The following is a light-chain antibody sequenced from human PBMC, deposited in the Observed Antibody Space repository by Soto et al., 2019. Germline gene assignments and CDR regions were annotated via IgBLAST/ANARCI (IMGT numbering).Light chain of an antibody. Sequence: DVVMTQSPLSLPVTPGEPASISCRSSQSLLHSNGNTYLSWYLQKPGQSPQLLIYLVSNRASGVPDRFSGSGSGTDFTLKISGVEAGDVGIYYCMQSLQTPRTFGQGTKVEIK. V-gene: IGKV2-28*01. CDR1: QSLLHSNGNTY. CDR2: LVS. J-gene: IGKJ1*01. CDR3: MQSLQTPRT.